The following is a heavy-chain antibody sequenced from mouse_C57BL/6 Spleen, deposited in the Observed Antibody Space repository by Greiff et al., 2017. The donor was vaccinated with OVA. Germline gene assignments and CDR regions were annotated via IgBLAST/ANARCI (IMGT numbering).Heavy chain of an antibody. D-gene: IGHD2-5*01. Sequence: QVQLQQPGAELVKPGASVKLSCKASGYTFTSYWMQWVKQRPGQGLEWIGEIDPSDSYTNYNQKFKGKAPLTVDTSSSTAYMQLSSLTSEDSAVYYCARCSNYDYAMDYWGQGTSVTVSS. V-gene: IGHV1-50*01. CDR2: IDPSDSYT. CDR1: GYTFTSYW. J-gene: IGHJ4*01. CDR3: ARCSNYDYAMDY.